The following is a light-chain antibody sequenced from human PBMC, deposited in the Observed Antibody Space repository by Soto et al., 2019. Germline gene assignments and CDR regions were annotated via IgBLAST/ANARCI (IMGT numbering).Light chain of an antibody. CDR1: QSVSSSY. J-gene: IGKJ1*01. Sequence: ENVLTQSPGILSLSPGERATLWCRASQSVSSSYLAWYQQRPGQALRLLIYGASNRATGIPDRFSGSGSGTDFTLTISRLEPEDFAVYYCQQYGNSRAFGQGTKVEVK. CDR2: GAS. CDR3: QQYGNSRA. V-gene: IGKV3-20*01.